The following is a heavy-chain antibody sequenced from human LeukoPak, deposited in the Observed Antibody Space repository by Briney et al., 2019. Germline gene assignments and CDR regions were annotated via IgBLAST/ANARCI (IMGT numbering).Heavy chain of an antibody. CDR1: GGSFSGYY. CDR2: INHSGST. CDR3: ARVPYYGSGSYGRFDY. J-gene: IGHJ4*02. V-gene: IGHV4-34*01. Sequence: PSETLSLTCAVYGGSFSGYYWSWIRQPPGKGLEWIGEINHSGSTNYNPSLKSRVTISVDTSKNQFSLKLSSVTAADTAVYYCARVPYYGSGSYGRFDYWGQGTLVTVSS. D-gene: IGHD3-10*01.